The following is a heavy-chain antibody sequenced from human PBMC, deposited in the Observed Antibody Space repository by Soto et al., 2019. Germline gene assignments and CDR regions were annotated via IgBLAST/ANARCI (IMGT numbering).Heavy chain of an antibody. CDR1: GGSISSGGYS. D-gene: IGHD5-18*01. V-gene: IGHV4-30-2*01. Sequence: QLQLQESGSGLVKPSQTLSLTCAVSGGSISSGGYSWSWIRQPPGKGLEWIGYIYHSGSTYYNPYLESRVTISVDMSKNQFSLNLSSVTAADTAVYYCARGIIADTAMEQYYYYGMDVWGQGTTVTVSS. CDR3: ARGIIADTAMEQYYYYGMDV. J-gene: IGHJ6*02. CDR2: IYHSGST.